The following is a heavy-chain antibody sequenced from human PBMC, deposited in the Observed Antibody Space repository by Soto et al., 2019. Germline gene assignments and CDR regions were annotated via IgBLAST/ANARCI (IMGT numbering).Heavy chain of an antibody. Sequence: PSETLSLTCAVYGGSFSGYYWSWIRQPPGKGLEWIGEINHSGSTNYNPSLKSRVTISVDTSKNQFSLKLSSVTAADTAVYYCARDPGSTSPPLDAFDIWGQGTMVTVSS. V-gene: IGHV4-34*01. J-gene: IGHJ3*02. CDR1: GGSFSGYY. D-gene: IGHD2-2*01. CDR3: ARDPGSTSPPLDAFDI. CDR2: INHSGST.